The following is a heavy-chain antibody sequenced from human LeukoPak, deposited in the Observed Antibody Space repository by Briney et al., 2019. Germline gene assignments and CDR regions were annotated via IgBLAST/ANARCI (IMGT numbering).Heavy chain of an antibody. J-gene: IGHJ4*02. CDR2: VDPEDGET. CDR1: GYTFTDYY. D-gene: IGHD3-22*01. V-gene: IGHV1-69-2*01. Sequence: GASVKVSCKASGYTFTDYYMHWVQQAPGKGLEWMGRVDPEDGETIYAEKFQGRVTITADTSTDTAYMELSSLRSEDTAVYYCARAEYYYDSSGYYYFDYWGQGTLVTVSS. CDR3: ARAEYYYDSSGYYYFDY.